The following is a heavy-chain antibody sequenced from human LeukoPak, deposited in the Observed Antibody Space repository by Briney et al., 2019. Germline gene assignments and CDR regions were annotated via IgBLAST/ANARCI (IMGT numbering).Heavy chain of an antibody. CDR1: GFTFSSYA. CDR3: AKDALFVQLGSFDY. Sequence: PGGSLRLSCAASGFTFSSYAMGWVRQAPGKGLEWVSTITDSGGTTYYADSVKGRFAISRDNSKNTLYLVLNSLRAEDTAVYYCAKDALFVQLGSFDYWGLGTLVTVSS. CDR2: ITDSGGTT. D-gene: IGHD6-13*01. V-gene: IGHV3-23*01. J-gene: IGHJ4*02.